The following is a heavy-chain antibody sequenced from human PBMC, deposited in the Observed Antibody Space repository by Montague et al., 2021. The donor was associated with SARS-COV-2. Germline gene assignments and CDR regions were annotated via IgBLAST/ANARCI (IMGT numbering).Heavy chain of an antibody. CDR2: TYYGSSWNT. V-gene: IGHV6-1*01. D-gene: IGHD1-7*01. J-gene: IGHJ3*02. CDR1: GDSVSRNNPA. CDR3: ARGWNYAFDI. Sequence: CAISGDSVSRNNPAWNWIRQSPSRVLEWLGRTYYGSSWNTDYAVSVKSRITISPDTSKNQFSLHLNSVTPEDTAVYYCARGWNYAFDIWGQGTMVTVSS.